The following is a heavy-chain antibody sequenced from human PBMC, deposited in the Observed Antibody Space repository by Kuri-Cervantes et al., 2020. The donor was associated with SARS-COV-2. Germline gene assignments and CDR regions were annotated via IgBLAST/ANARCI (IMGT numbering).Heavy chain of an antibody. J-gene: IGHJ6*03. D-gene: IGHD1-1*01. CDR1: GFSLSRYT. CDR3: ARDNVIRLINQPERYYYYMGV. V-gene: IGHV3-21*01. CDR2: ISGSGSYI. Sequence: GESLKISCAASGFSLSRYTMNWVRQAPGKALEWVSSISGSGSYIYYADSVKGRFTISKESGENSLYLHMNSLRGDDTAVYYCARDNVIRLINQPERYYYYMGVWGKGTTVTVSS.